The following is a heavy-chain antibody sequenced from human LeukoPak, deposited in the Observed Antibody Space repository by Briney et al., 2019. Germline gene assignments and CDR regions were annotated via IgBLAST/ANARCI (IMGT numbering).Heavy chain of an antibody. D-gene: IGHD4-11*01. J-gene: IGHJ4*02. CDR1: GGSINNYY. Sequence: SETLSLTCTVSGGSINNYYWSWMRQPAGKGLEWIGRIYSSGSTNYNPSLKSRVTMSVDTPKNQFSLKLSSVTAADTAIYYCARSPRDSNWLDYWGQGTLVTVPS. V-gene: IGHV4-4*07. CDR2: IYSSGST. CDR3: ARSPRDSNWLDY.